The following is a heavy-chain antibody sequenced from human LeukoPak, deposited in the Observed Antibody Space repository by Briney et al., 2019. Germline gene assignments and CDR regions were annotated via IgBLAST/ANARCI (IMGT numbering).Heavy chain of an antibody. CDR1: GYIFDNFY. CDR3: ARDEGSTYNQLDS. CDR2: INCNDGST. D-gene: IGHD1-14*01. V-gene: IGHV1-2*02. J-gene: IGHJ5*01. Sequence: ASVTVSCTASGYIFDNFYIQWVRQAPGQGPEWLGWINCNDGSTNFAQKFQGRVTMTRVTAMSTVYMDLSGLRADDTAIYYCARDEGSTYNQLDSWGQGTLVTVSS.